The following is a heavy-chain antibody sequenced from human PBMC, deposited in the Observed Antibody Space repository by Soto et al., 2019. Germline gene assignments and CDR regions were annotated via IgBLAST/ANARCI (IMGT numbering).Heavy chain of an antibody. Sequence: GGSLRLSCAASGFTFSSYAMSWVRQAPGKGLEWVSAISGSGGSTYYADSVKGRFTISRDNSKNTLYLQMNSLRAEDTAVYYCAKDANRYYDFWSGYYTQYMDVWGKGTTVTVS. CDR1: GFTFSSYA. J-gene: IGHJ6*03. D-gene: IGHD3-3*01. V-gene: IGHV3-23*01. CDR3: AKDANRYYDFWSGYYTQYMDV. CDR2: ISGSGGST.